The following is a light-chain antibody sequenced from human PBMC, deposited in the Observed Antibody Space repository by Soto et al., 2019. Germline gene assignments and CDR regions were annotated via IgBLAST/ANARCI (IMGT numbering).Light chain of an antibody. CDR1: QSVAGSY. CDR2: ATF. J-gene: IGKJ2*03. Sequence: EIVLTQSPGTLSLSLGERATLSCRASQSVAGSYLAWYQQKPGQAPRLLIYATFNRATGIPDRFSGSGSGTDFTLTISRLEPEDFAVYYCQQYGDGNSPRYSFGQGTKLEIK. CDR3: QQYGDGNSPRYS. V-gene: IGKV3-20*01.